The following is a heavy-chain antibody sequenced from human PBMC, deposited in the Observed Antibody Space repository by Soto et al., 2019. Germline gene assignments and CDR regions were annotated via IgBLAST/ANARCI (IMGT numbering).Heavy chain of an antibody. V-gene: IGHV1-2*02. CDR2: INPNSGGT. D-gene: IGHD3-22*01. J-gene: IGHJ4*02. Sequence: GASVKVSCKASGYTFTGYYMHWVRQAPGQGLEWMGWINPNSGGTNYAQKFQGRVTMTRDTSISTAYMELSRLRSDDTAVYYCARDTHDSSGYKGGYWGQGTLVTVSS. CDR3: ARDTHDSSGYKGGY. CDR1: GYTFTGYY.